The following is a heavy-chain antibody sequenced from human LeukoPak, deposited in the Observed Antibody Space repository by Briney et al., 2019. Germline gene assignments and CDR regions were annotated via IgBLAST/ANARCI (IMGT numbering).Heavy chain of an antibody. Sequence: SETLSLTCTVSGGSISSYYWSWIRQPPGKGLEWIGYIYYSGSTNYNPSLKSRVTISVDRSKNQFSLKLTSVTAADTALYYCAKRELPDAFDIWGQGAVVTVSS. V-gene: IGHV4-59*12. J-gene: IGHJ3*02. D-gene: IGHD1-26*01. CDR2: IYYSGST. CDR1: GGSISSYY. CDR3: AKRELPDAFDI.